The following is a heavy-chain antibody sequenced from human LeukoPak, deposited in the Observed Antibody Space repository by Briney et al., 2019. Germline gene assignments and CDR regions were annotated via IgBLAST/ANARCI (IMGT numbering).Heavy chain of an antibody. J-gene: IGHJ4*02. V-gene: IGHV3-30*03. D-gene: IGHD3-3*01. CDR3: AREESGISIFGVVIF. Sequence: GGSLRLSCSASGFSFSSDGMHWVRQAPGKGLEWVAIISHDGSNKYYADSVKGRFTISRDNSKNTLYLQMNSLGAEDTAVYYCAREESGISIFGVVIFWGQGTLVTVSP. CDR1: GFSFSSDG. CDR2: ISHDGSNK.